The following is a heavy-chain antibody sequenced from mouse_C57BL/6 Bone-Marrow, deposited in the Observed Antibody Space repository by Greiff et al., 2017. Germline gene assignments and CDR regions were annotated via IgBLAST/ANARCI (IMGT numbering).Heavy chain of an antibody. CDR1: GFNIKNTY. V-gene: IGHV14-3*01. D-gene: IGHD1-1*01. Sequence: EVQGVESVAELVRPGASVKLSCTASGFNIKNTYMHWVKQRPEQGLEWIGRIDPANGNTKYAPKFQGKATITADTSSNTAYLQLSSLTSEDTAIYYCARSPTTVVATRYFDVWGTGTTVTVSS. CDR2: IDPANGNT. J-gene: IGHJ1*03. CDR3: ARSPTTVVATRYFDV.